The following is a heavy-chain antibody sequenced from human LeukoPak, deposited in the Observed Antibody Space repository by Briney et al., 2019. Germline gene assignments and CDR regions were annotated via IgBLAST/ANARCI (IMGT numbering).Heavy chain of an antibody. CDR1: GYTFTSYA. V-gene: IGHV7-4-1*02. Sequence: EASVKVPCKASGYTFTSYAINWVRQVPGQGLEWMGWINTKTGNPTYAQGFTGRFVFSLDTSVSTTYLQISSLKAEDTAMYYCARDLGTLNGGSSIWGQGTLVTVSS. CDR2: INTKTGNP. J-gene: IGHJ4*02. CDR3: ARDLGTLNGGSSI. D-gene: IGHD2-15*01.